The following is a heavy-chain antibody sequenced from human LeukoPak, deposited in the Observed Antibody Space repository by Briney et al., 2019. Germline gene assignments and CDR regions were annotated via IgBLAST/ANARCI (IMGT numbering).Heavy chain of an antibody. V-gene: IGHV3-53*01. CDR1: GFTVSSNY. CDR2: LYSDGKT. D-gene: IGHD1/OR15-1a*01. Sequence: PGGSLRLSCAASGFTVSSNYMSWVRQAPGKGLEWVAVLYSDGKTYYGDSVKGRFTISRDNSKNTLDLQMNSLRAEDTAVYYRATQGPKPNNRFDPWGQGTLVTVSS. J-gene: IGHJ5*02. CDR3: ATQGPKPNNRFDP.